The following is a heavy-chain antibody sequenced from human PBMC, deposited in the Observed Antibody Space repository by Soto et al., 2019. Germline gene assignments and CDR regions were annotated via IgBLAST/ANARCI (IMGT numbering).Heavy chain of an antibody. CDR3: ARATHSSSWYSYYYYGMDV. CDR2: IYHSGST. V-gene: IGHV4-4*02. CDR1: GGSISSSNW. D-gene: IGHD6-13*01. J-gene: IGHJ6*02. Sequence: QVQLQESGPGLVKPSGTLSLTCAVSGGSISSSNWWSWVRQPPGKGLEWIGEIYHSGSTNYNPSLKRRVTISVDKSKNQFSLKLSSVTAADTAVYYCARATHSSSWYSYYYYGMDVWGQGTTVTVSS.